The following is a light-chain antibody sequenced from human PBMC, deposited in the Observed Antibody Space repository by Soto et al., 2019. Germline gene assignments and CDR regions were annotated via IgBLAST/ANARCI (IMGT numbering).Light chain of an antibody. Sequence: QAVVTQGPSLTVSPGETVTLTCASSTGAVTSGYYPNWFQQKPGQAPRPLIYSINNKHSWTPARFSGSLLGDKAALTLSGVQPEDEAEYYCLLYYDGAQVFGGGTKVTVL. J-gene: IGLJ3*02. CDR1: TGAVTSGYY. CDR2: SIN. V-gene: IGLV7-43*01. CDR3: LLYYDGAQV.